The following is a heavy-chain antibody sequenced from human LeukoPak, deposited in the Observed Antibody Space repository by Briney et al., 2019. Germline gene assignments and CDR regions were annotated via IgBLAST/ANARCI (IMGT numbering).Heavy chain of an antibody. Sequence: SETLSLTCTVSGGSISNYYWSWIRQPPGKGLEWIGYIYYSGSTYYNPSLKSRVTISVDTSKNQFSLKLSSVTAADTAVYYCARDGSTQDYDILTQPQRAYGMDVWGQGTTVTVSS. CDR2: IYYSGST. CDR1: GGSISNYY. V-gene: IGHV4-59*12. J-gene: IGHJ6*02. CDR3: ARDGSTQDYDILTQPQRAYGMDV. D-gene: IGHD3-9*01.